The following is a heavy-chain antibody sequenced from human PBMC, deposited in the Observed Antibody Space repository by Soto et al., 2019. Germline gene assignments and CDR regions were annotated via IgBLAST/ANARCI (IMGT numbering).Heavy chain of an antibody. CDR1: GGSISSYY. D-gene: IGHD3-22*01. CDR2: IYYSGST. Sequence: PSETLSLTCTVSGGSISSYYWSWIRQPPGKGLEWIGYIYYSGSTYYNPSLKSRVTISVDTPKNQFSLKLSSVTAADTAVYYCARGPTYYYDSSGYYFLDYWGQGTLVTVSS. CDR3: ARGPTYYYDSSGYYFLDY. V-gene: IGHV4-59*06. J-gene: IGHJ4*02.